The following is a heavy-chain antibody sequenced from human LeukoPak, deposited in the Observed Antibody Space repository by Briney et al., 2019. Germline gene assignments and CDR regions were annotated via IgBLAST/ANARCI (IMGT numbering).Heavy chain of an antibody. Sequence: SQTLSLTCTVSGGSISSGSYYWSWIRQPAGKGLEWIGRIYTSGSTNYNPSLKSRVTISVDTSKNQFSLKLSPVTAADTAVYYCARGWRQTIFAYGMDVWGQGTTVTVSS. CDR1: GGSISSGSYY. V-gene: IGHV4-61*02. D-gene: IGHD3-3*01. CDR2: IYTSGST. CDR3: ARGWRQTIFAYGMDV. J-gene: IGHJ6*02.